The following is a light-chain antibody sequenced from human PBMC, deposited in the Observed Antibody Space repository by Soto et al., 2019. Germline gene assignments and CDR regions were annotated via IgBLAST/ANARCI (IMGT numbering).Light chain of an antibody. J-gene: IGKJ5*01. CDR3: QQYNNWPSIT. CDR2: GAS. V-gene: IGKV3-15*01. Sequence: IVSTQCPRTLSLSPGGRATLSCRASETVATNLAWYQHKPGQAPTLLISGASTRATGIPATFTGSGSRTEFTLTISSLHSEDFALYYSQQYNNWPSITFGQGTRLE. CDR1: ETVATN.